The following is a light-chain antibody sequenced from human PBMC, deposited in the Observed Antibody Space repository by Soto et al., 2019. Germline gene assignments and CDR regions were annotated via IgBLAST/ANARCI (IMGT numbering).Light chain of an antibody. CDR1: SSDVGGYNY. V-gene: IGLV2-11*01. J-gene: IGLJ3*02. CDR3: CSSVGSYTSV. Sequence: QSALTQPRSVSGSPGQSVTISCTGTSSDVGGYNYVSWYQQHPGKAPKLMIYDVSKRPSGVPDRFSGSKSGNTASLTISGLQAEDEADYYCCSSVGSYTSVSGGGTKLTVL. CDR2: DVS.